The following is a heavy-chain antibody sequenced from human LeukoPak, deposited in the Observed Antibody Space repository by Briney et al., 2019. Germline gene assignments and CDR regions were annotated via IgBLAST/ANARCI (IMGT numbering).Heavy chain of an antibody. V-gene: IGHV3-30*03. CDR1: GFTFSSYS. D-gene: IGHD6-19*01. J-gene: IGHJ4*02. CDR3: ARDVGGSGWLDY. Sequence: GGSLRLSCAASGFTFSSYSMNWVRQAPGKGLEWVAVISYDGSNKYYADSVKGRFTISRDNSKNTLYLQMNSLRAEDTAVYYCARDVGGSGWLDYWGQGTLVTVSS. CDR2: ISYDGSNK.